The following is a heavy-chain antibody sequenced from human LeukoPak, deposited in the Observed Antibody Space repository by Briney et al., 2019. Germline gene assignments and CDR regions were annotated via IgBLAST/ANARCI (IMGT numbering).Heavy chain of an antibody. CDR1: GFTFSSYS. V-gene: IGHV3-21*01. Sequence: GGSLRLSCAASGFTFSSYSMNWVRQAPGKGLEWVSSISSSSSYIYYADSVKGRFTISRDNAKNSLYLQMNSLRAEDTAVYYCGRDKGSSWSGGFDYWGQGTLVTVSS. D-gene: IGHD6-13*01. J-gene: IGHJ4*02. CDR3: GRDKGSSWSGGFDY. CDR2: ISSSSSYI.